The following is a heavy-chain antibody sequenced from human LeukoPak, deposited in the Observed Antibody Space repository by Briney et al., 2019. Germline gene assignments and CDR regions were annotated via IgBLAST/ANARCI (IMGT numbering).Heavy chain of an antibody. V-gene: IGHV3-23*01. CDR1: GFTFSNYA. J-gene: IGHJ2*01. CDR3: ARLGTTVTTPINYWYFDL. Sequence: AGGSLRLSCAASGFTFSNYAMSWVRQAPGKGLEWVSAISSGSDRTNYARSVKGRFTISRDNAKNSLYLQMNSLRAEDTAVYYCARLGTTVTTPINYWYFDLWGRGTLVTVSS. D-gene: IGHD4-17*01. CDR2: ISSGSDRT.